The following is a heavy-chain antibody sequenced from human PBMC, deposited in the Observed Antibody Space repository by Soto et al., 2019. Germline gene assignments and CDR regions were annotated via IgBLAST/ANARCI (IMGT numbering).Heavy chain of an antibody. CDR3: ARLNYYDSSGYYHPWFDP. J-gene: IGHJ5*02. D-gene: IGHD3-22*01. Sequence: ASVKVSCKASGYTFTSYGISWVRQAPGQGLEWMGWISAYNGNTNYAQKLQGRVTMTTDTSTSTAYMELRSLRSDDTAVYYCARLNYYDSSGYYHPWFDPWGHGTMVTVS. V-gene: IGHV1-18*01. CDR2: ISAYNGNT. CDR1: GYTFTSYG.